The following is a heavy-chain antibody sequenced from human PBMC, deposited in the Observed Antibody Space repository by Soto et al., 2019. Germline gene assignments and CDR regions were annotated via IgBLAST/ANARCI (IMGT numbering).Heavy chain of an antibody. CDR3: ARDLYYYDSSGYSARAFDI. CDR2: ISAYNGNT. J-gene: IGHJ3*02. V-gene: IGHV1-18*01. D-gene: IGHD3-22*01. CDR1: GYTFTSYG. Sequence: ASVKVSCKASGYTFTSYGISWVRQAPGQGLEWMGCISAYNGNTNYAQKLQGRVTMTTDTSTSTAYMELRSLRSDDTAVYYCARDLYYYDSSGYSARAFDIWGQGTMVTVSS.